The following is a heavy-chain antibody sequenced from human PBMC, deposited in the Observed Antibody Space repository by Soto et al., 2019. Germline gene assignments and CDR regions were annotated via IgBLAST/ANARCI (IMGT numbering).Heavy chain of an antibody. V-gene: IGHV1-18*01. CDR1: GYMFTNNA. CDR2: ISAYNGDT. D-gene: IGHD2-8*01. CDR3: ARDQVYAMDV. J-gene: IGHJ6*02. Sequence: QVQLVQSGAEVKKPGASMKVSCKASGYMFTNNAITWVRQAPGQGLEWMGWISAYNGDTNSAQKFPGRVTMTTDTSTSTAYMELRSLRSDDTAVYYCARDQVYAMDVWGQGTTVTVSS.